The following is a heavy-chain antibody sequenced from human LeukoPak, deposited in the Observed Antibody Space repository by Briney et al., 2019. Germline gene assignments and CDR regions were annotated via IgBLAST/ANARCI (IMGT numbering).Heavy chain of an antibody. V-gene: IGHV3-7*01. J-gene: IGHJ4*02. CDR1: GFTFSSYW. D-gene: IGHD1-26*01. Sequence: GGSLRLSCAASGFTFSSYWMSWVRQAPGKGLEWVANIKQDGSEKYYVDSVKGRFTISRDNAKNSLYLQMNSLRAEDTAVYYCARDLLWELHYPFDYWGQGTLVTVSS. CDR2: IKQDGSEK. CDR3: ARDLLWELHYPFDY.